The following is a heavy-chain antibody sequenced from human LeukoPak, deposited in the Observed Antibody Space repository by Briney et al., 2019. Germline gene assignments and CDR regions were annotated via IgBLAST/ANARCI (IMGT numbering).Heavy chain of an antibody. J-gene: IGHJ4*02. CDR3: ARVNYGDYLPSFDY. V-gene: IGHV3-48*01. D-gene: IGHD4-17*01. CDR2: ISISSGII. Sequence: GGSLRLSCTASGFTFSSYSMNWVRQAPGKGLEWVSYISISSGIIYYADSVKGRFTISRDNAKNSLYLQMNSLRAEDTAMYYCARVNYGDYLPSFDYWGQGTLVTVSS. CDR1: GFTFSSYS.